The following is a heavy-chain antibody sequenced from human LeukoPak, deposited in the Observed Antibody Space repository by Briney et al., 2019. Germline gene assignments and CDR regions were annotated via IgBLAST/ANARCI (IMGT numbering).Heavy chain of an antibody. J-gene: IGHJ4*02. V-gene: IGHV3-7*01. CDR2: IKQDGSEK. D-gene: IGHD3-22*01. CDR3: ARDRHSSVDY. Sequence: GGSLRLSCAASGFTFSTYWMTWVRQAPGKGLEWVANIKQDGSEKYYVDFVKGRFTISRDNAKNSLYLQMNSLRAEDTAVYYCARDRHSSVDYWGQGTLVTVSS. CDR1: GFTFSTYW.